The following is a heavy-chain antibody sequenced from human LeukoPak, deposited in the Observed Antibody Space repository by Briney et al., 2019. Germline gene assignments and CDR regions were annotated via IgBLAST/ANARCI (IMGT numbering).Heavy chain of an antibody. CDR2: IIPIFGTA. CDR1: GYTFTSYD. V-gene: IGHV1-69*06. CDR3: ARTWYNWFGELLGYYYYYMDV. D-gene: IGHD3-10*01. J-gene: IGHJ6*03. Sequence: GASVKVSCKASGYTFTSYDINWVRQAPGQGLEWMGGIIPIFGTANYAQKFQGRVTITADKSTSTAYMELSSLRSEDTAVYYCARTWYNWFGELLGYYYYYMDVWGKGTTVTVSS.